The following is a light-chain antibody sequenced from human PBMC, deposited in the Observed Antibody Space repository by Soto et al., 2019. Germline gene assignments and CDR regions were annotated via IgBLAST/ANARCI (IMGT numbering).Light chain of an antibody. V-gene: IGKV3-20*01. J-gene: IGKJ4*01. CDR2: GAS. Sequence: ELVLTQSPGPLSLSPGERATLSCRASQSVSSSYLAWYQQKPGQAPRLLIYGASRRATGFPDRFSGSGSGTDFTITINTLEPDDFGVYYWHQYGSSPLTFGGGTKVEIK. CDR3: HQYGSSPLT. CDR1: QSVSSSY.